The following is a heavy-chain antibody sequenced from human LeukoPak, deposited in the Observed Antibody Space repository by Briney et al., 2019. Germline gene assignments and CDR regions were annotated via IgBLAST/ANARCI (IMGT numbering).Heavy chain of an antibody. Sequence: ASVKVSCKASGYTFTGYYMHWVRQAPGQGLEWMGWINPNSGNTGYAQKFQGRVTITRNTSISTAYMELSSLRSEDTAVYYCARHLPEGGFDPWGQGTLVTVSS. CDR2: INPNSGNT. D-gene: IGHD3-16*01. J-gene: IGHJ5*02. CDR1: GYTFTGYY. CDR3: ARHLPEGGFDP. V-gene: IGHV1-8*03.